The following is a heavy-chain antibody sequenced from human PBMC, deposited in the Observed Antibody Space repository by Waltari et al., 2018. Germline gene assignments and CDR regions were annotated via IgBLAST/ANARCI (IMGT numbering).Heavy chain of an antibody. V-gene: IGHV4-39*01. J-gene: IGHJ3*02. D-gene: IGHD3-10*01. CDR2: TGST. CDR1: GGPITRSSSS. Sequence: QLQLQESGPGLVKASETLSLTCIVSGGPITRSSSSWGWLCQPPGKGLEWVGSTGSTYHNPSLKSRVTISVDTSKSQFSLKLSSVTAADTAVYYCVRQGSGGRAFDIWGLGTMVTVSS. CDR3: VRQGSGGRAFDI.